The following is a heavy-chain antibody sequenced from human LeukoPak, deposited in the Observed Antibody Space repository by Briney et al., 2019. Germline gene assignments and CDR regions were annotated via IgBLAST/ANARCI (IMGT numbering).Heavy chain of an antibody. CDR3: ATGRGYCSSTSCS. J-gene: IGHJ5*02. D-gene: IGHD2-2*01. CDR2: ISGSGGST. Sequence: GGSLRLSCAASGFTFSSYAMSWVRQAPGKGPEWVSAISGSGGSTYYADSVKGRFTISRDNSKNTLYLQMNSLRAEDTAVYYCATGRGYCSSTSCSWGQGTLVTVSS. V-gene: IGHV3-23*01. CDR1: GFTFSSYA.